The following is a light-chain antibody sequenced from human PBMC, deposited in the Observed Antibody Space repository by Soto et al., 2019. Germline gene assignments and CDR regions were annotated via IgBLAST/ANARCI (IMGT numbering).Light chain of an antibody. CDR1: SRDVGGYNH. J-gene: IGLJ1*01. V-gene: IGLV2-14*01. CDR3: NSHKRRDTRV. CDR2: EVT. Sequence: LTQPASVSGSLGQSITISCTGTSRDVGGYNHVSWYQHHPGKAPKLMIYEVTNRPSGVSNRFSGSKSGNTASLTISGLQDEQEANYYRNSHKRRDTRVFGTRTKVTV.